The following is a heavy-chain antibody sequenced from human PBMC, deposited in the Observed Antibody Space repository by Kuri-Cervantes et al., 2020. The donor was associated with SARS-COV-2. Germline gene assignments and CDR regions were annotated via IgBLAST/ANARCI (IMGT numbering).Heavy chain of an antibody. V-gene: IGHV2-70*11. CDR1: GFSLTTSGMC. D-gene: IGHD3-16*01. Sequence: SGPTLVKPTQTLTLTCTFSGFSLTTSGMCVAWIRQPPGKALEWLARIDWDDDKYYKTSLNTRLSISKETSKDQVVLTMTNMDPVDTATYYCAPLLGEDWFDPWGQGTLVTVSS. CDR2: IDWDDDK. J-gene: IGHJ5*02. CDR3: APLLGEDWFDP.